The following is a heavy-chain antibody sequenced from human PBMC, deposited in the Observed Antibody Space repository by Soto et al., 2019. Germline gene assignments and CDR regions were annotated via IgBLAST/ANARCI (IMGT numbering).Heavy chain of an antibody. V-gene: IGHV1-69*06. CDR3: ARDGLGGSYTGWFDP. CDR1: GGTFSSYA. Sequence: QVQLVQSGAEVKKPGSSVKVSCKASGGTFSSYAISWVRQAPGQGLEWMGGILPIFGTANYAQKFQGRVTITADKSTSTAYMELSSLRSEDTAVYYCARDGLGGSYTGWFDPGGQGTLVTVSS. D-gene: IGHD1-26*01. J-gene: IGHJ5*02. CDR2: ILPIFGTA.